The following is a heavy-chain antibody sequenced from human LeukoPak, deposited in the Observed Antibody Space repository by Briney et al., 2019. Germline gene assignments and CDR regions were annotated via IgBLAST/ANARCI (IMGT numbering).Heavy chain of an antibody. CDR2: ISGSGGST. V-gene: IGHV3-23*01. J-gene: IGHJ2*01. D-gene: IGHD2-15*01. CDR3: AKQPAASAHEAGGSFWYFDL. Sequence: PGGSLRLSCAASGFTFSSYAMHWVRQAPGKGLEWVSAISGSGGSTYYADSVKGRFTISRDNSKNTLYLQMNSLRAEDTAVYYCAKQPAASAHEAGGSFWYFDLWGRGTLVTVSS. CDR1: GFTFSSYA.